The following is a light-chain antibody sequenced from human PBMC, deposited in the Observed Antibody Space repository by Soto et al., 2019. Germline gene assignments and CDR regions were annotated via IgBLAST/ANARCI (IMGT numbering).Light chain of an antibody. Sequence: NFMLTQPHSVSESPGKTVTISCTGSSGSVASNFVHWYQRRPGSAPTIVIYGDNQRPFGVPDRFSGSIDSSSNSASLTISGLKTEDEADYFCQSYDRSSLYVFGTGTKLTVL. J-gene: IGLJ1*01. CDR3: QSYDRSSLYV. V-gene: IGLV6-57*02. CDR1: SGSVASNF. CDR2: GDN.